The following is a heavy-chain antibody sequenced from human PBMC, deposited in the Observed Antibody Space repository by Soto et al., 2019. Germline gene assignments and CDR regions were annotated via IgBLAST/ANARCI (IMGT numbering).Heavy chain of an antibody. J-gene: IGHJ6*02. CDR2: ISYDGSNK. CDR3: ARGKVVPAAIYYYYYGMDV. CDR1: GFTFSSYA. D-gene: IGHD2-2*01. Sequence: PGGSLRLSCAASGFTFSSYAMHWVRQAPGKGLEWVAVISYDGSNKYYADSVKGRFTISRDNSKNTLYLQMNSLRAEDTAVYYCARGKVVPAAIYYYYYGMDVWGQGTTVTVSS. V-gene: IGHV3-30-3*01.